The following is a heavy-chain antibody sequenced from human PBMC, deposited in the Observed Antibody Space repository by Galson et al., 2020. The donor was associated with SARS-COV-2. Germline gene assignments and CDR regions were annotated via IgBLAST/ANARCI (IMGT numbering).Heavy chain of an antibody. CDR1: GVSSTTNH. CDR3: AAGEPILHTPAWFGQKRFFFDGLGV. V-gene: IGHV4-34*01. J-gene: IGHJ6*02. CDR2: LEHSGTT. Sequence: SETLSLTCRVPGVSSTTNHWTWTRQPPGKGLEWIAELEHSGTTHYNPSLESRVTISLDTSKTQFSLRPRSVTAADTAVYYCAAGEPILHTPAWFGQKRFFFDGLGVWGRGTTVTVSS. D-gene: IGHD3-10*01.